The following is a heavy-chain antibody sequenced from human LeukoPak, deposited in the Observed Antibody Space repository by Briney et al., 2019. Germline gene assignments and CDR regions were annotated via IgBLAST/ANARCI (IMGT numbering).Heavy chain of an antibody. V-gene: IGHV4-34*01. J-gene: IGHJ5*02. CDR1: GVTFCGYC. CDR2: INHSGST. Sequence: TSVTLSLTCAVYGVTFCGYCWRWLRQPPGQGLEWIGQINHSGSTNYNPPLKSRVTISVDTSKNQFSLDLTSVTAADTAVYSCARVYSSGKLNWFDPWGQGTLVTVSS. D-gene: IGHD6-6*01. CDR3: ARVYSSGKLNWFDP.